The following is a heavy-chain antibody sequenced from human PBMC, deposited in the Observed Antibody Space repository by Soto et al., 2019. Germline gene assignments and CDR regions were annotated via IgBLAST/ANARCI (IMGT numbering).Heavy chain of an antibody. CDR1: GGSISSGDYY. J-gene: IGHJ4*02. Sequence: QVQLQESGPGLVKPSQTLSLTCTVSGGSISSGDYYWSWIRQPPGKGLEWIGYIYHSGTTYYNPYRKSRLTISVDTSKNQFSLKLTSVTAADTAVYHCARERIGSGWYDYWGQGTLVTVSS. CDR2: IYHSGTT. CDR3: ARERIGSGWYDY. V-gene: IGHV4-30-4*01. D-gene: IGHD6-19*01.